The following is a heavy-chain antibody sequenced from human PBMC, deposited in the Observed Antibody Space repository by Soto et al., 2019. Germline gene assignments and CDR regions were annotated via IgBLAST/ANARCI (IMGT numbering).Heavy chain of an antibody. Sequence: QVQLVQSGAEVKKPGSSVKVSCKASGGTFGSYAISWVRQAPGQGLEWMGGIIPIPGTANSAQKFQGRVTIAADESTSTAYMELSSLRSEDTAVYYCARSQGSSTSLEIYYYYYYGMDVLGQGTTVTVSS. CDR3: ARSQGSSTSLEIYYYYYYGMDV. J-gene: IGHJ6*02. V-gene: IGHV1-69*01. CDR1: GGTFGSYA. D-gene: IGHD2-2*01. CDR2: IIPIPGTA.